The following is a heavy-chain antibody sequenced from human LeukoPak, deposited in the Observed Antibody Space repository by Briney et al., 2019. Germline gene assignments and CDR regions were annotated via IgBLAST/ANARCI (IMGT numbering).Heavy chain of an antibody. CDR3: ASRWGSYQWDYYHMDV. V-gene: IGHV1-18*01. Sequence: ASVKVSCKASGGTFSSYAISWVRQAPGQGLEWMGWTSAYNGNTNYAQKLQGRVTMTTDTSTSTAYMELRSLRSEDTAVYYCASRWGSYQWDYYHMDVWGKGTTVTVSS. J-gene: IGHJ6*03. CDR1: GGTFSSYA. CDR2: TSAYNGNT. D-gene: IGHD3-16*02.